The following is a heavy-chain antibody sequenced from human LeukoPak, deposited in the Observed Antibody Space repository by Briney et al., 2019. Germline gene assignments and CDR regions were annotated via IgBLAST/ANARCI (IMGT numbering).Heavy chain of an antibody. CDR1: GFILRRYT. CDR3: ARGALGMSGRIVDAFDI. J-gene: IGHJ3*02. D-gene: IGHD1-14*01. CDR2: ISSSSSYI. V-gene: IGHV3-21*01. Sequence: PGGSLRLFCAASGFILRRYTMDWVRQAPGKGLEWVSSISSSSSYIYFVDSVKGRFTISRDNAKNSLYLQMNSLRAEDTAVYYCARGALGMSGRIVDAFDIWGQGTRVTVSS.